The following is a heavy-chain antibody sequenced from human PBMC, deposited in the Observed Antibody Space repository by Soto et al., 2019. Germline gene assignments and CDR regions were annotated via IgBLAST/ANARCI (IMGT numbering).Heavy chain of an antibody. Sequence: PSETLSLTCAVSGGSISSGGYSWSWIRQPPGKGLEWIGYIYHSGSTYYNPSLKSRVTISVDRSKNQFSLKLSSVTAADTAVYYCARVGRIAAAGRGNWFDPWGQGTLVTVSS. J-gene: IGHJ5*02. CDR3: ARVGRIAAAGRGNWFDP. D-gene: IGHD6-13*01. V-gene: IGHV4-30-2*01. CDR1: GGSISSGGYS. CDR2: IYHSGST.